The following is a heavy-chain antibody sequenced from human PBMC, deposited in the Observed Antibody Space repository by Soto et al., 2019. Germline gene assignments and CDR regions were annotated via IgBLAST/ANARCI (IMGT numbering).Heavy chain of an antibody. CDR2: ISGSGGST. V-gene: IGHV3-23*01. CDR1: GFTFSSYA. Sequence: GGSLRLSCAASGFTFSSYAMSWVRKAPGKGLEWVSAISGSGGSTYYADSVKGRFTISRDNSKNTLYLQMNSLRAEDTAVYYCAKDPIAAARANWFDPWGQGTLVTVSS. J-gene: IGHJ5*02. D-gene: IGHD6-13*01. CDR3: AKDPIAAARANWFDP.